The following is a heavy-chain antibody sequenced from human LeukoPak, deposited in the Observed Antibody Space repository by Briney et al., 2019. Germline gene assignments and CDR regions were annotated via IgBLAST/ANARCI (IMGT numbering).Heavy chain of an antibody. V-gene: IGHV4-59*12. Sequence: SETLSLTCTVPGGSISSYYWSWIRQPPGKGLEWIGYIYYSGSTNYNPSLKSRVTISVDTSKNQFSLKLSSVTAADTAVYYCARTISYSGSYFPDYWGQGTLVTVSS. D-gene: IGHD1-26*01. J-gene: IGHJ4*02. CDR2: IYYSGST. CDR3: ARTISYSGSYFPDY. CDR1: GGSISSYY.